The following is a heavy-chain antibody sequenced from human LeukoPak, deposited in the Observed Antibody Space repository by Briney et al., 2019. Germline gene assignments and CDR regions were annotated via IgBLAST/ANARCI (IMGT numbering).Heavy chain of an antibody. D-gene: IGHD3-10*01. V-gene: IGHV3-33*01. Sequence: GGSLRVSCAASGFTFSSYGFHWVRQIPGKGLEWVAGIWFDGSDKYYADSVKGRFTISRDISKNTVHLQMNSLKAEDTAVYHCARDPAGIRGNFDYWGQGTQVTVSS. CDR3: ARDPAGIRGNFDY. CDR1: GFTFSSYG. J-gene: IGHJ4*02. CDR2: IWFDGSDK.